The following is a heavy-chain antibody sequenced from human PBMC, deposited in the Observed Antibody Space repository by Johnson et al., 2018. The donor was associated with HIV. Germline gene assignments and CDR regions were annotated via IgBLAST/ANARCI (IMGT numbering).Heavy chain of an antibody. CDR1: GFTSRRYA. Sequence: QMLLVESGGGVVQPGRSLRLPCAASGFTSRRYAMHWVRQPPGKGLEWVAVISYDGSNKYYADSVKGRFTISRDNSKDTLYLQMHSLRPEDTALYYCARDPPYGGNPSAFDVWGQGTMVTVSS. D-gene: IGHD4-23*01. CDR2: ISYDGSNK. V-gene: IGHV3-30-3*01. J-gene: IGHJ3*01. CDR3: ARDPPYGGNPSAFDV.